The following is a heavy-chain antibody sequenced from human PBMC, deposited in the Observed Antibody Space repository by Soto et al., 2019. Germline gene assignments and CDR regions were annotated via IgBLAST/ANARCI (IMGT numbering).Heavy chain of an antibody. CDR3: AFGNLSYYFDY. CDR1: GFTFSGFG. CDR2: IWYDGSDK. V-gene: IGHV3-33*01. Sequence: GGSLRLSCAASGFTFSGFGMHWVRQAPGKGLEWVAIIWYDGSDKYYADSVKGRFTISRDNSKNTLYLQMNSLRAEDTAVYHCAFGNLSYYFDYWGQGTPITVSS. D-gene: IGHD3-16*01. J-gene: IGHJ4*02.